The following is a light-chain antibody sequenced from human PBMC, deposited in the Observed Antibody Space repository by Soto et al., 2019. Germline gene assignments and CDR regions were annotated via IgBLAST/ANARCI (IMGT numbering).Light chain of an antibody. CDR3: QQYYLIPHT. V-gene: IGKV4-1*01. Sequence: DIVMTQSPDSLAVSLGERASINCKSSQSVLHNSNNMNYLAWYQQKPGQPPKLLIYWASTRESGVPDRFSGSGSGTDFTLTISGLQAEDVAVYYCQQYYLIPHTFGQGTKLEIK. CDR2: WAS. CDR1: QSVLHNSNNMNY. J-gene: IGKJ2*01.